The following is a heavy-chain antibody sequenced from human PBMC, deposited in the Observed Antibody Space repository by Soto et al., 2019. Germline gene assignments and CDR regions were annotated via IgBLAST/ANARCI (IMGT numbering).Heavy chain of an antibody. D-gene: IGHD4-17*01. Sequence: EVQLLESGGGLVQPGGSLRLSCAASGFTFSSYAMSWVRQAPGKGLEWVAAISGSGGNTYYADSVKGRFTISRDNSKNTLYLQMNSLRAEDTSVYYCAKEESTTVTTGDYWGQGTLVTVSS. CDR3: AKEESTTVTTGDY. CDR1: GFTFSSYA. CDR2: ISGSGGNT. V-gene: IGHV3-23*01. J-gene: IGHJ4*02.